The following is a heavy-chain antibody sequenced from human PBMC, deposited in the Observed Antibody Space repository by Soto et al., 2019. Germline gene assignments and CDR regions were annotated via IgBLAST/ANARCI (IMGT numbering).Heavy chain of an antibody. J-gene: IGHJ4*02. V-gene: IGHV1-18*01. CDR1: GYTFTNYG. CDR3: ARDRGSNALDY. Sequence: QVQLVQSGAEVKKPGASVKVSCKASGYTFTNYGISWVRQAPGQGLEWIGWISANNGNTNYEQKLQGRVTMTTDTSPSTAYKELRSLRTDDTAVYYCARDRGSNALDYWGQGTLVTVSS. D-gene: IGHD3-16*01. CDR2: ISANNGNT.